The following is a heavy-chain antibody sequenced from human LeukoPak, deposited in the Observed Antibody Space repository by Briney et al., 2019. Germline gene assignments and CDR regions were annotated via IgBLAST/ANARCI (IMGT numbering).Heavy chain of an antibody. J-gene: IGHJ4*02. CDR2: IKQDGSDI. V-gene: IGHV3-7*01. CDR3: TRGGRLHPQSPY. CDR1: GFSFSTYW. D-gene: IGHD3-16*01. Sequence: PGGSLRLSCAASGFSFSTYWMSWVRQAPGKGLEWVANIKQDGSDIYYVDSVKGRFTISRDNAKNSLYLQMSSLRAEDTAVYYCTRGGRLHPQSPYWGQGTLVTVSS.